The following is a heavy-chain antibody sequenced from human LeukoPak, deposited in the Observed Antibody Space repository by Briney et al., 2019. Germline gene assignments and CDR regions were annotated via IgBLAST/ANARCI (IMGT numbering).Heavy chain of an antibody. J-gene: IGHJ4*02. CDR1: GFTFSTYA. D-gene: IGHD1-26*01. V-gene: IGHV3-66*01. Sequence: GGSLRLSCAASGFTFSTYAMNWVRRAPGKGLEWVSVIYSGGSTYYADSVKGRFTISRDNSKNTLYLQMNSLRAEDTAVYYCARDVKARGSYWAFDYWGQGTLVTVSS. CDR2: IYSGGST. CDR3: ARDVKARGSYWAFDY.